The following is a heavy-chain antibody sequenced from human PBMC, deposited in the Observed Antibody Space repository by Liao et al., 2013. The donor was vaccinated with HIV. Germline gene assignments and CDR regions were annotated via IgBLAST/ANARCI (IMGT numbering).Heavy chain of an antibody. CDR1: GGSVSSGYYY. J-gene: IGHJ4*02. D-gene: IGHD2-8*01. CDR3: ASDRVRPTIGAVNRLMGTDY. V-gene: IGHV4-30-4*08. Sequence: QVQLQESGPGLVKPSQTLSLTCTVSGGSVSSGYYYWSWIRQPPGKGLEWIGNIHYSGSTYYNPSLKGRLSISIDTSKNQFSLKLSSVTAADTAVYYCASDRVRPTIGAVNRLMGTDYWGQGTLVTVFS. CDR2: IHYSGST.